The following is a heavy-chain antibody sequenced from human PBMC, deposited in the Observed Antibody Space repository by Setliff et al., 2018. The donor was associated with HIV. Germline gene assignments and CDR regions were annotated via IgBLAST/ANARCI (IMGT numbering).Heavy chain of an antibody. CDR1: GGSINDFY. CDR3: ARESEVRGPLITPYYYYYMDV. V-gene: IGHV4-4*07. CDR2: IYSSGTT. D-gene: IGHD3-10*01. J-gene: IGHJ6*03. Sequence: TLSLTCTVSGGSINDFYWSWIRQPAGKGLEWIGRIYSSGTTYYNPSLKSRISMSIDTSKNEFSLKLRSVTAADTAVYYCARESEVRGPLITPYYYYYMDVWGNGTTVTVSS.